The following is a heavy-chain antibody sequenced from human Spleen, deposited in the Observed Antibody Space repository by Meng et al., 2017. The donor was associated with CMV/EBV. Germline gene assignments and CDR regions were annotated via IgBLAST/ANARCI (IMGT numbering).Heavy chain of an antibody. J-gene: IGHJ4*02. CDR3: ARDCSTTTCHNY. CDR1: GFSFINFW. Sequence: CTASGFSFINFWMSWVRQAPGKGLTWVANIKHDGSDKYYVDSVRGRFTISRDNAKNSLYLQINSLRAEDTAVYYCARDCSTTTCHNYWGQGVLVTVSS. CDR2: IKHDGSDK. D-gene: IGHD2-2*01. V-gene: IGHV3-7*01.